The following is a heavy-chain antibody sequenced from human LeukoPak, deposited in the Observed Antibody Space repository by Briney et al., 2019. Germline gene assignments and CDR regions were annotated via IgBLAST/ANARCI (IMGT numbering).Heavy chain of an antibody. CDR3: AKDCSGWFDY. J-gene: IGHJ4*02. Sequence: GGSLRLSCAASGFTFSSYGMHWVRQAPGKGLEWVAVISYDGSNKYYADSVKGRFTISRDNSKNTLYLQMNSLRAEDTAVYYCAKDCSGWFDYWGQGTLVTVSS. D-gene: IGHD6-19*01. CDR1: GFTFSSYG. V-gene: IGHV3-30*18. CDR2: ISYDGSNK.